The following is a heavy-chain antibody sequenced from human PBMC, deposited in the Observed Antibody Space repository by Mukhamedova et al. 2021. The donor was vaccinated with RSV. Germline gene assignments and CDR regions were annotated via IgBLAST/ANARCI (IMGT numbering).Heavy chain of an antibody. V-gene: IGHV3-7*01. J-gene: IGHJ3*01. CDR2: MREDGSEK. CDR3: AREGGGFDF. D-gene: IGHD1-26*01. Sequence: APGKGLEWVANMREDGSEKFYVDSVKGRFTISRDNAKNSLSLQMNSLRAEDTAVYYCAREGGGFDFWGQGTVVTVSS.